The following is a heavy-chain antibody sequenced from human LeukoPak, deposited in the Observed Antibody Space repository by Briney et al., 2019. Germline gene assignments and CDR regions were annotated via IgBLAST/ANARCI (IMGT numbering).Heavy chain of an antibody. D-gene: IGHD6-6*01. J-gene: IGHJ4*02. CDR2: ISAYNGNT. Sequence: ASVKVSCKASGYTFTSYGISWVRQAPGQGLEWMGWISAYNGNTNYAQKLQGRVTMTTDTSTSTAYMELRSLRSDDTAVYYCARDPPPLYSSSFDYWGQGTLVTASS. V-gene: IGHV1-18*01. CDR1: GYTFTSYG. CDR3: ARDPPPLYSSSFDY.